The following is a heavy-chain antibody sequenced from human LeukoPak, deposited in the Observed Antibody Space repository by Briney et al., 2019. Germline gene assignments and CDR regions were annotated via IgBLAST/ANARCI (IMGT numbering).Heavy chain of an antibody. V-gene: IGHV3-7*03. Sequence: GGSLRLSCAVSGFTFRSYWMSWLRQAPGKGLECVASISQDGTKQYYVDSVGGRFTISRDDAKNSVYLQMNNLRVQDTAVYYCVRRNLFDYWGQGTLVTVSS. CDR2: ISQDGTKQ. J-gene: IGHJ4*02. CDR1: GFTFRSYW. CDR3: VRRNLFDY.